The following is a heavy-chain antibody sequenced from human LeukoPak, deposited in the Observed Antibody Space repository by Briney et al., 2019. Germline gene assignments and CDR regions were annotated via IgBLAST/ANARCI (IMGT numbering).Heavy chain of an antibody. Sequence: SETLSLTCTVSGGSISSYYWSWIRQPPGKGLEWIGYIYYSGSTNYNPSLKSRVTISVDTSKNQFSLKLSSVTAADTAVYYCARDSPEYYYDSIGYYYFDYWGQGTLVTVSS. CDR2: IYYSGST. CDR3: ARDSPEYYYDSIGYYYFDY. J-gene: IGHJ4*02. CDR1: GGSISSYY. V-gene: IGHV4-59*01. D-gene: IGHD3-22*01.